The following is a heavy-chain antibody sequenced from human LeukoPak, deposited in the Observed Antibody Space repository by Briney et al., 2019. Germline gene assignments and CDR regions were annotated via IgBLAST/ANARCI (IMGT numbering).Heavy chain of an antibody. CDR1: GLTFSSYA. D-gene: IGHD3-10*01. CDR3: ARERIKDYYYGMDV. V-gene: IGHV3-30*09. Sequence: GGSLSLSCAASGLTFSSYAMHWVRQAPGKGLEWVAVLSYAGINKYYADSVKGRFAISSDNSKNTLYLQVNSLRAEDTAVYFCARERIKDYYYGMDVWGQGTTVTVSS. J-gene: IGHJ6*02. CDR2: LSYAGINK.